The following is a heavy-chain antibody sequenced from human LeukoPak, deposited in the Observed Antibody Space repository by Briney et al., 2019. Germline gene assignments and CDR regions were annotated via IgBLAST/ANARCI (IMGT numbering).Heavy chain of an antibody. Sequence: SETLSLTCTVSGGSISSYYWSWIRQPPGKGLEWIGYIYYSGSTNYNPSLKSRVTISVDTSKNQFSLKLSSVTAADTAVYYCASNSGSGDAFDIWGQGTMVTVSS. CDR3: ASNSGSGDAFDI. V-gene: IGHV4-59*08. J-gene: IGHJ3*02. D-gene: IGHD3-10*01. CDR2: IYYSGST. CDR1: GGSISSYY.